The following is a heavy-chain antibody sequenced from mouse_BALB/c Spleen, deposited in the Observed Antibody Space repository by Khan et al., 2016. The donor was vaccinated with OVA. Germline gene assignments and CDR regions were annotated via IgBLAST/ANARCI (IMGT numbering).Heavy chain of an antibody. V-gene: IGHV14-4*02. CDR2: IDPDNGDT. CDR3: TTGWGYAMDY. Sequence: VQLQQSGADLVRSGASVKLSCIASGFNIRHYYLHWVKQRPEQGLEWIGWIDPDNGDTEYDPMFQGKATMTADTSSNTAYLQLSSLTSEDTTVYYCTTGWGYAMDYWGQGTSVTVSS. CDR1: GFNIRHYY. D-gene: IGHD4-1*01. J-gene: IGHJ4*01.